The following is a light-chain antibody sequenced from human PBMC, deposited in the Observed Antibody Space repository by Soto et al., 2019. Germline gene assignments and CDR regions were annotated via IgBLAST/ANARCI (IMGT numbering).Light chain of an antibody. CDR1: QSVSSSY. V-gene: IGKV3-15*01. CDR2: GAS. J-gene: IGKJ4*01. Sequence: EIELTQSPGTLSLSPRERATLSCMASQSVSSSYLAWYQQKPGQAPRLLIHGASTRATGIPARFSGGGSETEFTLTISSLQAEDFAVYYCQLYNCWPTGLTFGRGSKVDI. CDR3: QLYNCWPTGLT.